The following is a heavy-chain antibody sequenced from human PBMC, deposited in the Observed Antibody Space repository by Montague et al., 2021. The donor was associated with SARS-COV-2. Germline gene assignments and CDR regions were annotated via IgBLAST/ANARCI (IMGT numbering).Heavy chain of an antibody. Sequence: SLRLSCAASGFTFSNIWMSWVRQAPGKGLEWVANIKPDEGEKNYVDSVKGRFSISRDNAKNSLYLQMDNLRAEDTAIYYCAENGGAHGLDVWGQGTSVSVSS. CDR1: GFTFSNIW. CDR3: AENGGAHGLDV. J-gene: IGHJ6*02. D-gene: IGHD4-23*01. V-gene: IGHV3-7*01. CDR2: IKPDEGEK.